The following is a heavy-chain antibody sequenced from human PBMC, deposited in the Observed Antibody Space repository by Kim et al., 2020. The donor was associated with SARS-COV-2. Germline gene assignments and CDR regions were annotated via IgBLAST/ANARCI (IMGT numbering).Heavy chain of an antibody. D-gene: IGHD1-26*01. CDR1: GFTFSDYY. V-gene: IGHV3-11*04. Sequence: GGSLRLSCAASGFTFSDYYMSWIRQAPGKGLEWVSYISSSGSTIYYADSVKGRFTISRDNAKNSLYLQMNSLRAEDTAVYYCERGEYSGSSYYYYGMDVWGQGTTVTVSS. CDR3: ERGEYSGSSYYYYGMDV. J-gene: IGHJ6*02. CDR2: ISSSGSTI.